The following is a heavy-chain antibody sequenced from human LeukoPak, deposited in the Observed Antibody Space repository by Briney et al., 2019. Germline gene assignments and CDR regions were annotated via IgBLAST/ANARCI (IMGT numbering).Heavy chain of an antibody. J-gene: IGHJ3*01. CDR1: GFTFGIQV. V-gene: IGHV3-23*01. Sequence: GGSLRLSCAASGFTFGIQVMSWVRQAPGKGLEWVSSITGNGYRTYDADSVKGRFTISRDNSKNTLYLHMNSLRGEATAVYYCANIAVLVVGVKAYDVWGQGTAVTVSS. D-gene: IGHD3-22*01. CDR3: ANIAVLVVGVKAYDV. CDR2: ITGNGYRT.